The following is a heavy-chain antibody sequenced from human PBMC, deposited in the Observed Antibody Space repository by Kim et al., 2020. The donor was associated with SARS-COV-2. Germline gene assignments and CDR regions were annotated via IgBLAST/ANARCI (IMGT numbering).Heavy chain of an antibody. Sequence: GGSLRLSCAASGFTFSSYEMNWVRQAPGKGLEWVSYISSSGSTIYYADSVKGRFTISRDNAKNSLYLQMNSLRAEDTAVYYCARVDTAMPGNTRNYYYYYLDVWGKGTTVTVSS. CDR3: ARVDTAMPGNTRNYYYYYLDV. D-gene: IGHD5-18*01. CDR2: ISSSGSTI. V-gene: IGHV3-48*03. CDR1: GFTFSSYE. J-gene: IGHJ6*03.